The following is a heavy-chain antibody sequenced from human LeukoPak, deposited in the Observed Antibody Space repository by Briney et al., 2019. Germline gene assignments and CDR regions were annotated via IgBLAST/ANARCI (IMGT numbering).Heavy chain of an antibody. Sequence: SQTLSLTCTVSGGSISSGGYYWSWIRQPPGKGLEWVGYIYYSGTTYYNPSFKSRVTISVDTSKKQFSLSLTSVTAADTAVYYCARGGWWGLSARFDPWGQGTLVTVSS. V-gene: IGHV4-61*08. J-gene: IGHJ5*02. CDR2: IYYSGTT. CDR1: GGSISSGGYY. D-gene: IGHD2-15*01. CDR3: ARGGWWGLSARFDP.